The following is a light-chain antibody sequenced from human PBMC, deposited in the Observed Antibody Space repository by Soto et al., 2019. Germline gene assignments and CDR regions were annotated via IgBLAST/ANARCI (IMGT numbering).Light chain of an antibody. CDR3: VPSVQWPWT. Sequence: DVVMTQSPLALPVTLGQPASISCRSSHSLVYSDGYTYLTWFQQRPGQSPRRLIYKVSSRDSGVPGRIRGSGLGNDFTLKIRRVEGEDVGVYYCVPSVQWPWTFGQGTTVEIK. V-gene: IGKV2-30*01. J-gene: IGKJ1*01. CDR2: KVS. CDR1: HSLVYSDGYTY.